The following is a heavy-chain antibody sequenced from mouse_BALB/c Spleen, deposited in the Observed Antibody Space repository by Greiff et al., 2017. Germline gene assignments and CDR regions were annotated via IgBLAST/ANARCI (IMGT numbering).Heavy chain of an antibody. D-gene: IGHD2-1*01. Sequence: EVKLMESGGGLVKPGGSLKLSCAASGFTFSSYAMSWVRQTPEKRLEWVATISSGGSYTYYPDSVKGRFTISRDNAKNTLYLQMSSLRSEDTAMYYCARGKDYGNYGAMDYWGQGTSVTVSS. CDR2: ISSGGSYT. V-gene: IGHV5-9-3*01. CDR1: GFTFSSYA. J-gene: IGHJ4*01. CDR3: ARGKDYGNYGAMDY.